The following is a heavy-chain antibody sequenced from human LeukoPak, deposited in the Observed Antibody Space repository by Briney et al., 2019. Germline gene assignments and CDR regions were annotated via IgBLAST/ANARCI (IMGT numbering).Heavy chain of an antibody. CDR3: ARDVAPARLYSSSSGHFDY. J-gene: IGHJ4*02. CDR2: TYYRSKWYN. Sequence: SQTLSLTCAISGDSVSSNSAAWNWIRQSPSRGLEWLGRTYYRSKWYNDYAVSVKSRITINPDTSKNQFSLQLNSVTPEDTAVYYCARDVAPARLYSSSSGHFDYWGQGTLVTVSS. CDR1: GDSVSSNSAA. V-gene: IGHV6-1*01. D-gene: IGHD6-6*01.